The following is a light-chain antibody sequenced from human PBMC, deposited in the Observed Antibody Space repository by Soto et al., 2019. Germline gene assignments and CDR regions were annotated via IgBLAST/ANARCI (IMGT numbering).Light chain of an antibody. V-gene: IGKV3-15*01. Sequence: EVVMTQSPVTLSVSPGERATLSCRASQSVSSNLAWYQQKPGLAPRLLIYGASTRATGVPARFSGSGSGTEFTLTISSLQSEDFAVYYCQQYNTWPPIFTFGPGTKVDIK. CDR3: QQYNTWPPIFT. J-gene: IGKJ3*01. CDR1: QSVSSN. CDR2: GAS.